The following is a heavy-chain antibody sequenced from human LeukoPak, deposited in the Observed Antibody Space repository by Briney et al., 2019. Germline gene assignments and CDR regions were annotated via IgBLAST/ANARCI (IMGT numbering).Heavy chain of an antibody. CDR3: ARSITSETTHWFDP. J-gene: IGHJ5*02. CDR1: GYTFTGYY. Sequence: ASVKVSCMASGYTFTGYYMHWVRQAPGQGLEWMGWITPNSGGTNYAQKFQGRVTMTRDTSISTAYMELSRLISDDTAVYYCARSITSETTHWFDPWGQGTLVTVSS. CDR2: ITPNSGGT. D-gene: IGHD1-1*01. V-gene: IGHV1-2*02.